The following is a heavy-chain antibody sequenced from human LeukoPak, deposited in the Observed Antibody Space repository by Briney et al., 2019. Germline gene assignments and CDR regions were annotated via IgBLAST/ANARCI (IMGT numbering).Heavy chain of an antibody. CDR2: INHSGST. CDR3: ARSRPYSQGYYMDV. Sequence: SETLSLTCAVYGGSFSAYYWSWIRQPPGKGLEWIGEINHSGSTNYNPSLKSRVTISVDKSKNQFSLKLSSVTAADTAVYYCARSRPYSQGYYMDVWGKGTTVTVSS. D-gene: IGHD2-15*01. V-gene: IGHV4-34*01. CDR1: GGSFSAYY. J-gene: IGHJ6*03.